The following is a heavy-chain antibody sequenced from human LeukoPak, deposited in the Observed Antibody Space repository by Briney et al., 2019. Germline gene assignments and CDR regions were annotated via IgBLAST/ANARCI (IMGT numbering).Heavy chain of an antibody. J-gene: IGHJ5*02. V-gene: IGHV3-21*01. Sequence: PGGSLRLSCAASGFTFSSYSMNWVGQAPGKGLEGVSSISSSSTYIYYADSVKGRFTISRDNAKNSLYLQMNSLRAEEPAVYYCARDRMIGGFDPWGQGTLVTVSS. CDR2: ISSSSTYI. CDR1: GFTFSSYS. D-gene: IGHD3-10*02. CDR3: ARDRMIGGFDP.